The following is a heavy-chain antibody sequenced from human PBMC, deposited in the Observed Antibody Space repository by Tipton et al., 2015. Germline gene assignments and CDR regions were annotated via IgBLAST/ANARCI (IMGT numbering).Heavy chain of an antibody. J-gene: IGHJ4*02. V-gene: IGHV4-39*01. CDR1: GGSISSSSYY. CDR3: ARSPYYYDSSGYYSVFDY. Sequence: GSLRLSCTVSGGSISSSSYYWGWIRQPPGKGLEWIGNIYYSGSTYYNPSLKSRLTISVDTSKNQFSLNLSSVTAADTAVYYCARSPYYYDSSGYYSVFDYWGQGTLVTVSS. D-gene: IGHD3-22*01. CDR2: IYYSGST.